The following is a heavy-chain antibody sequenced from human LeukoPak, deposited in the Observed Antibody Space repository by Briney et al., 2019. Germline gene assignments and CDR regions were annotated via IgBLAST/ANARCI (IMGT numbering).Heavy chain of an antibody. CDR1: GGSISSGVYY. D-gene: IGHD1-26*01. V-gene: IGHV4-31*03. CDR3: ARCGGSQSYYGMDV. Sequence: SETLSLTCSVSGGSISSGVYYWSWIRQHPGKGLEWIRYIYYSGSTYYNPSLKSRVTISVDTSKNQFSLNLSSVTAADTAVYHCARCGGSQSYYGMDVWGQGTTVTVSS. J-gene: IGHJ6*02. CDR2: IYYSGST.